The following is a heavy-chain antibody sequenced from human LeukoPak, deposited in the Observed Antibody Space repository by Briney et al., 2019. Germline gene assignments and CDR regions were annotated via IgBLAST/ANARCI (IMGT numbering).Heavy chain of an antibody. D-gene: IGHD1-26*01. CDR2: ISSNGGTS. CDR3: AREGSSGSYDY. CDR1: EFTFSYYT. V-gene: IGHV3-64*01. Sequence: GSLRLSCAASEFTFSYYTMHWVRQAPGKGLEYVSAISSNGGTSYYANSVKGRFTISRDNSKNTLYLQMGSLRAEDMAVYYCAREGSSGSYDYWGQGTLVTVSS. J-gene: IGHJ4*02.